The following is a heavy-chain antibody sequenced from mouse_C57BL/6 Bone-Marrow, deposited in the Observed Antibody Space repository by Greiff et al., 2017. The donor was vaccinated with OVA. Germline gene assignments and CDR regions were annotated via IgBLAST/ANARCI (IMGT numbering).Heavy chain of an antibody. Sequence: VQLQQSGAELVRLGASVKLSCTASGFNIKDDYMHWVKQRPEQGLEWIGWIDPENGDTEYASKFQGKATITADTSSNTAYLQLSSLTSEDTAVYYCTIGYYAWFAYWGQGTLVTVSA. CDR3: TIGYYAWFAY. D-gene: IGHD2-3*01. V-gene: IGHV14-4*01. CDR2: IDPENGDT. J-gene: IGHJ3*01. CDR1: GFNIKDDY.